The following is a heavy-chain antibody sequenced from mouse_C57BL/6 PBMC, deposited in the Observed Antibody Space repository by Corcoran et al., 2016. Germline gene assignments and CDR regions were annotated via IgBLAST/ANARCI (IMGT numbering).Heavy chain of an antibody. CDR2: INTYSGVP. CDR3: ARDEVSGYVNYYAMDY. CDR1: GYTFTTYG. V-gene: IGHV9-3*01. J-gene: IGHJ4*01. D-gene: IGHD3-2*02. Sequence: QIQLVQSGPELKKPGETVKISCKASGYTFTTYGMSWVKQAPGKGLKWMGWINTYSGVPTYADDFKGRFAFSLETSASTAYLQINNLKNEDTATYFCARDEVSGYVNYYAMDYWGQGTSVTVSS.